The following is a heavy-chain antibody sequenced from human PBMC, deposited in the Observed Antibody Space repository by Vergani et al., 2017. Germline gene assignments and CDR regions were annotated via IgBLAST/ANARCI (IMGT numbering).Heavy chain of an antibody. Sequence: QVQLVQSGAEVKKPGASVKVSCKVSGYTLTELSMHWVRQAPGKGLEWMGGFDPEDGETIYAQKFQGRVTMHEDTSTDTAYMELSSLSAEDTAVYYCATGVRPRRRRGKLLWRADAFDIWGQGTMVTVSS. D-gene: IGHD2-2*01. CDR3: ATGVRPRRRRGKLLWRADAFDI. V-gene: IGHV1-24*01. J-gene: IGHJ3*02. CDR2: FDPEDGET. CDR1: GYTLTELS.